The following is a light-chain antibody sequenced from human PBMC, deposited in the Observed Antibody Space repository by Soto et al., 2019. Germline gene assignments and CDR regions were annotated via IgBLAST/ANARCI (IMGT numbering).Light chain of an antibody. CDR1: HSDVGTFYF. V-gene: IGLV2-11*01. CDR3: CSYAGSYTYI. J-gene: IGLJ1*01. CDR2: DVT. Sequence: QSVLTQPRSVSGSPGQSVTISCTGSHSDVGTFYFVSWYQQYPGKGPKLIIYDVTERPSGVPDRFSGSKSGNTASLTISGLQAEDEADYYCCSYAGSYTYIFGSGTKVTV.